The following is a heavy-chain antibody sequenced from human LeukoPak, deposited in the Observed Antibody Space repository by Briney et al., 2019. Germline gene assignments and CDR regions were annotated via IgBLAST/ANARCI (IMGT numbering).Heavy chain of an antibody. V-gene: IGHV3-23*01. Sequence: GGSLRLSCAASGFTFSIYAMSWVRQAPGKGLEWVVAISSSGGTTYYADSMRGRFSISRDNPKSMLFLEMSSLRADDTAVYYCAKVAARRDYEAYFEYWGHGTQVAVSS. CDR3: AKVAARRDYEAYFEY. J-gene: IGHJ4*01. D-gene: IGHD5-24*01. CDR1: GFTFSIYA. CDR2: ISSSGGTT.